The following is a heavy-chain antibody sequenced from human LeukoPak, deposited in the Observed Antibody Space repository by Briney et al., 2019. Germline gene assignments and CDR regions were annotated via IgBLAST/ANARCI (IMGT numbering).Heavy chain of an antibody. J-gene: IGHJ4*02. CDR1: GFTFGSYS. CDR3: AKDVGYSSSSMPDY. CDR2: ISSSSSYI. Sequence: GGSLRLSCAASGFTFGSYSMNWVRQAPGKGLEWVSSISSSSSYIYYADSVKGRLTISRDNAKNTLYLQMNSLRAGDTAVYYCAKDVGYSSSSMPDYWGQGTLVTVSS. V-gene: IGHV3-21*04. D-gene: IGHD6-6*01.